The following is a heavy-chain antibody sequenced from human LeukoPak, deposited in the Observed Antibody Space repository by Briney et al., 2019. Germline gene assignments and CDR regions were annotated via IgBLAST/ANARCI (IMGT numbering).Heavy chain of an antibody. CDR2: ISYDASNK. D-gene: IGHD5-24*01. V-gene: IGHV3-30*18. J-gene: IGHJ3*02. CDR3: AKGLVFEATIHHDAFDI. CDR1: GFTFSRYG. Sequence: GGSLRLSCAASGFTFSRYGMHWVRQTPGKGLEWVAVISYDASNKYYADSVKGRFTISRDNSKNTLYLQMNSLRAEDTAVYYCAKGLVFEATIHHDAFDIWGQGTMVTVSS.